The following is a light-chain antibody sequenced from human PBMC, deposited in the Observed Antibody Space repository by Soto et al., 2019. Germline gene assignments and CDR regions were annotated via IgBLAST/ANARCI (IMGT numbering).Light chain of an antibody. CDR3: QQYNSYSWT. Sequence: DIQMTNSPPTLPASAGHRVTINCRASESISSWLAWYQQKPGKAPKLLMYKASSLESGVPSRFSGSGSGTEFTLTISSLQPDDFATYYCQQYNSYSWTFGQGTKVDI. V-gene: IGKV1-5*03. CDR1: ESISSW. CDR2: KAS. J-gene: IGKJ1*01.